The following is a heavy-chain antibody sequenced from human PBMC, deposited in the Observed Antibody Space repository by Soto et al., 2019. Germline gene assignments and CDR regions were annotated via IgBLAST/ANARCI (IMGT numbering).Heavy chain of an antibody. Sequence: GESLKISCKGPGYSFTSYWIGWVRQMPGKGLEWMGIIYPGDSDTRYSPSFQGQVTISADKSISTAYLQWSSLKTSDTAMYYCARIDRSTIQARTSFDYWGQGTLVTVSS. CDR2: IYPGDSDT. J-gene: IGHJ4*02. V-gene: IGHV5-51*01. CDR3: ARIDRSTIQARTSFDY. CDR1: GYSFTSYW. D-gene: IGHD5-12*01.